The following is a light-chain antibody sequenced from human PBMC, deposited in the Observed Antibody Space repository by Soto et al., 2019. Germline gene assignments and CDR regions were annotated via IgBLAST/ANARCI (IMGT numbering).Light chain of an antibody. Sequence: DIQMTQSPSTLSASVGDRVPITCMASQSISSWSAWYQQKPGKAPKLLIYDASSLESGVPSRFSGSGSGTEFPLTISSLQPDDFATYYCQQYNSYSPAFGGGTMVDI. J-gene: IGKJ4*01. V-gene: IGKV1-5*01. CDR2: DAS. CDR1: QSISSW. CDR3: QQYNSYSPA.